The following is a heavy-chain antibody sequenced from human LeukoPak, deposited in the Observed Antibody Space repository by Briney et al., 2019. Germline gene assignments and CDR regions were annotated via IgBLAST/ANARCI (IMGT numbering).Heavy chain of an antibody. CDR3: ARPSGDYLYYYYGMDV. CDR2: ISGSGGST. Sequence: GGSLRLSCAASGFTVSSNYMSWVRQAPGKGLEWVSAISGSGGSTYYADSVKGRFTISRDNSKNTLYLQMNSLRAEDTAVYYCARPSGDYLYYYYGMDVWGQGTTVTVSS. J-gene: IGHJ6*02. D-gene: IGHD4-17*01. V-gene: IGHV3-23*01. CDR1: GFTVSSNY.